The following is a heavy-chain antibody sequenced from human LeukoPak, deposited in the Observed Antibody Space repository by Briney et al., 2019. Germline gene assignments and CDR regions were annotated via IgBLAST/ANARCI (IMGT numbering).Heavy chain of an antibody. D-gene: IGHD6-19*01. CDR3: ARRIAVAGYNDAFDI. V-gene: IGHV4-59*08. CDR2: IYYSGST. J-gene: IGHJ3*02. CDR1: GGSISSYY. Sequence: SETLSLTCTVSGGSISSYYWSWIRPPPGKGLEWIGYIYYSGSTNYNPSLKSRVTISVDTSKNQFSLKLSSVTAADTAVYYCARRIAVAGYNDAFDIWGQGTMVTVSS.